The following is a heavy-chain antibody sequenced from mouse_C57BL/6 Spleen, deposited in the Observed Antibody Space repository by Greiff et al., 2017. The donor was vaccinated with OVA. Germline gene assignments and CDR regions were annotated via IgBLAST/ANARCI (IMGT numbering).Heavy chain of an antibody. Sequence: QVQLKESGAELVRPGASVTLSCKASGYTFTDYEMHWVKQTPVHGLEWIGAIDPETGGTAYNQKFKGKAILTADKSSSTAYMELRSLTSEDSAVYYCTSTVVALYWYFDVWGTGTTVTVSS. CDR3: TSTVVALYWYFDV. CDR2: IDPETGGT. D-gene: IGHD1-1*01. J-gene: IGHJ1*03. CDR1: GYTFTDYE. V-gene: IGHV1-15*01.